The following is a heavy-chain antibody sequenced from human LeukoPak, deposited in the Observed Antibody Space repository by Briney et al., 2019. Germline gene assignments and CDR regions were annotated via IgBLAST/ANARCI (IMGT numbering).Heavy chain of an antibody. CDR3: ARGPYSYDSSGAFGI. V-gene: IGHV4-34*01. CDR2: INHSGST. D-gene: IGHD3-22*01. Sequence: SETLSLTCAVYGGSFSGYYWSWIRQPPRKGLEWIGEINHSGSTNYNPSLKSRVTISVDTSKNQFSLKLSSVTAADTAVYFCARGPYSYDSSGAFGIWGQGTMVTVSS. CDR1: GGSFSGYY. J-gene: IGHJ3*02.